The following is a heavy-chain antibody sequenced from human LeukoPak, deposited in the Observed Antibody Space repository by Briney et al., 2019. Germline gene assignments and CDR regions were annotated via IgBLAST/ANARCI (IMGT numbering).Heavy chain of an antibody. CDR3: ARPYSSGWYFAFDI. CDR1: GGSISSGGYF. CDR2: IYYSGST. Sequence: SETLSLTCTVSGGSISSGGYFWSWLRQHPGQGLEWIGYIYYSGSTYYNPSLKSRVTISVDTSKNQFSLKLSSVTAADTAVYYCARPYSSGWYFAFDIWGQGTMVTVSS. J-gene: IGHJ3*02. D-gene: IGHD6-19*01. V-gene: IGHV4-31*03.